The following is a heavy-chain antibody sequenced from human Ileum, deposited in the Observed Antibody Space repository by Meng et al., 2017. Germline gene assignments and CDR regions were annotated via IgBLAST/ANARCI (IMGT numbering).Heavy chain of an antibody. CDR1: GFTFSDRW. CDR3: TTFYAGY. V-gene: IGHV3-15*01. CDR2: IQSKADGGTT. D-gene: IGHD3-16*01. Sequence: EGQVLVSGGGCGKAGGSLSLSCAASGFTFSDRWMTWVRQAPGKGLEWVGHIQSKADGGTTDYAAPVKGRFTISRDDSKSTLYLQMNSLKTEDTAVYYCTTFYAGYWGQGTLVTVSS. J-gene: IGHJ4*02.